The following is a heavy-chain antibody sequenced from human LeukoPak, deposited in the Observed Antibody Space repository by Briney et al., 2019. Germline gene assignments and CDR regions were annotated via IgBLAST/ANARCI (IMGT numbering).Heavy chain of an antibody. Sequence: GGSLRLSCAASGFTFSSYAMSWVRQAPGKGLEWVSAISGSGGSTYYADSVKGRFTISRDNSKNTLYLQMNSLRAEDTAVYYCAKDRRTVVTRNYYYGMDVWGQGTTVTVSS. J-gene: IGHJ6*02. CDR3: AKDRRTVVTRNYYYGMDV. D-gene: IGHD4-23*01. CDR2: ISGSGGST. V-gene: IGHV3-23*01. CDR1: GFTFSSYA.